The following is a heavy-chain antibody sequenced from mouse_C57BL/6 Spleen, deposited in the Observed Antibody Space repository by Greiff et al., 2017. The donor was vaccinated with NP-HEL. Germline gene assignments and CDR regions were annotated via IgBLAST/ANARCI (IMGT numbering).Heavy chain of an antibody. CDR2: INYDGSST. CDR3: EREGTGSSWWYFDV. J-gene: IGHJ1*03. V-gene: IGHV5-16*01. D-gene: IGHD1-1*01. Sequence: EVMLVESEGGLVQPGSSMKLSCTASGFTFSDYYMAWVRQVPEKGLEWVANINYDGSSTYYLDSLKSRFNISRDNAKNILYLQMSSLKSEDTATDYCEREGTGSSWWYFDVWGTGTTVTVSS. CDR1: GFTFSDYY.